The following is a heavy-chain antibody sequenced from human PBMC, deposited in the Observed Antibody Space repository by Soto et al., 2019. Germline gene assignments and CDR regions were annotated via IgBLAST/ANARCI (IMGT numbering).Heavy chain of an antibody. Sequence: PRRSLRLSCAASGFTFSNAWINWVRQAPGKGLEWVGRIKSKTDGGTTDYAEPVKGRFAISTDDSNNMVYLQMNSLKIKDTAVYYCCTVFFSTIGMVRFDYWGHGTLVTVSS. V-gene: IGHV3-15*07. D-gene: IGHD3-22*01. CDR3: CTVFFSTIGMVRFDY. CDR2: IKSKTDGGTT. J-gene: IGHJ4*01. CDR1: GFTFSNAW.